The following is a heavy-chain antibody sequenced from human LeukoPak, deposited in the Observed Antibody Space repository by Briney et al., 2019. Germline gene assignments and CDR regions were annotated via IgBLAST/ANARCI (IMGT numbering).Heavy chain of an antibody. J-gene: IGHJ4*02. CDR3: ARGLKRGSSSRRFPSYY. Sequence: SETLSLTCGVYGGSFIDYYWSWIRQPPGKGLEWIGEINHSGSTNYNPSLKSRVTISVDTSKNQFSLKLSSVTAADTAVYYCARGLKRGSSSRRFPSYYWGQGSLVTVSS. V-gene: IGHV4-34*01. D-gene: IGHD6-13*01. CDR2: INHSGST. CDR1: GGSFIDYY.